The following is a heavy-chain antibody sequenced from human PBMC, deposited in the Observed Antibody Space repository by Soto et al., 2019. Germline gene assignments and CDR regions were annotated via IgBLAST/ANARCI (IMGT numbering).Heavy chain of an antibody. CDR1: GFTISSTYS. CDR2: ISHSGTT. V-gene: IGHV4-38-2*02. D-gene: IGHD4-17*01. Sequence: SETLCVTCLVAGFTISSTYSWGWIRQPPGKGLEWIGSISHSGTTSYSPSLTSRVSISVDTSKNQVSLKLTSVTAADTAVYFCARVTMVIRDSDHFGVDVWGHGTTVTVSS. CDR3: ARVTMVIRDSDHFGVDV. J-gene: IGHJ6*02.